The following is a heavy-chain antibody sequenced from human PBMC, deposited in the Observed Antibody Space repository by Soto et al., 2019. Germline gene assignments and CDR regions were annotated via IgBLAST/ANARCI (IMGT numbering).Heavy chain of an antibody. CDR1: GYTFTGYY. D-gene: IGHD3-10*02. CDR3: ASAFYVRGPYGMDV. J-gene: IGHJ6*02. V-gene: IGHV1-2*04. CDR2: INPNSGGT. Sequence: ASVKVSCKASGYTFTGYYMHWVRQAPGQGLEWMGWINPNSGGTNYAQKFQGWVTMTRDTSISTAYMELSRLRSDDTAVYYCASAFYVRGPYGMDVWGQGTTVTVSS.